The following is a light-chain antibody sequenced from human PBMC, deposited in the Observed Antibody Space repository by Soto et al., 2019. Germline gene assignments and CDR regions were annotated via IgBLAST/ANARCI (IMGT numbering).Light chain of an antibody. Sequence: QSALTQPASVSGTPGQSITISCTRTCSDVGGNKYVSWYQPYPGKVPNLLINKVSNRPSGVSNRFSGSNSGNTASLTISGLLAEDEADYFCTSSTSDSLYVFGTGTKVTVL. CDR3: TSSTSDSLYV. V-gene: IGLV2-14*01. CDR2: KVS. CDR1: CSDVGGNKY. J-gene: IGLJ1*01.